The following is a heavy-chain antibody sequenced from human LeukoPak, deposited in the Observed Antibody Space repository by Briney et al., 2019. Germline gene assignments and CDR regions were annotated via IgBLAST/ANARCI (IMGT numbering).Heavy chain of an antibody. CDR1: GFTFSSYA. CDR2: ISGSGGST. J-gene: IGHJ4*02. D-gene: IGHD2-21*02. V-gene: IGHV3-23*01. Sequence: PGGSLRLSCAASGFTFSSYAMSWVRQAPGKGLEWVSAISGSGGSTYYADSVKGRFTISRDNSKNTLYLQMNSLRAEDTAVYYCAKGEKGGSYTRVTAPYYFDYWGQGTLVTVSS. CDR3: AKGEKGGSYTRVTAPYYFDY.